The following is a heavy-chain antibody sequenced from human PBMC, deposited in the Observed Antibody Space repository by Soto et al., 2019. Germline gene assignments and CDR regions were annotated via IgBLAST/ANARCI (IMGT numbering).Heavy chain of an antibody. D-gene: IGHD6-6*01. V-gene: IGHV1-46*01. CDR2: INPSGGST. J-gene: IGHJ6*02. Sequence: ASVKVSCKASRYTFSSYYMHRLRQAPGQGLEWIGIINPSGGSTSYAQKFQGRVTMTRDTSTSTVYMELSSLRSEDTAVYYCASAPYSSSSPGSYGMDVWGQGTTVTVSS. CDR1: RYTFSSYY. CDR3: ASAPYSSSSPGSYGMDV.